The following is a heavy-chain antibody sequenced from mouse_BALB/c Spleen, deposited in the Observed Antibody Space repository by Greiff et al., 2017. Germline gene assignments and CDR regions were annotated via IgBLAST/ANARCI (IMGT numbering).Heavy chain of an antibody. Sequence: EVQGVESGGGLVKPGGSLKLSCAASGFTFSSYTMSWVRQTPEKRLEWVATISSGGSYTYYPDSVKGRFTISRDNAKNTLYLQMSSLKSEDTAMYYCTRDGNYEFAYWGQGTLVTVSA. CDR3: TRDGNYEFAY. D-gene: IGHD2-1*01. CDR1: GFTFSSYT. V-gene: IGHV5-6-4*01. CDR2: ISSGGSYT. J-gene: IGHJ3*01.